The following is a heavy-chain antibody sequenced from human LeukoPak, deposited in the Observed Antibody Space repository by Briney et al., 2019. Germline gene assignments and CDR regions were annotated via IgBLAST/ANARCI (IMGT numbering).Heavy chain of an antibody. V-gene: IGHV1-2*02. D-gene: IGHD2-15*01. Sequence: ASVKVSCKASGYTFTGYYIYWVRQAPGQGLEWMGWINPNSGGTNYAQKFQGRVTMTRDTSISTAYMELSRLRSDDTAVYYCARAGVVVVAATALFDYWGQGTLVTVSS. CDR1: GYTFTGYY. CDR3: ARAGVVVVAATALFDY. CDR2: INPNSGGT. J-gene: IGHJ4*02.